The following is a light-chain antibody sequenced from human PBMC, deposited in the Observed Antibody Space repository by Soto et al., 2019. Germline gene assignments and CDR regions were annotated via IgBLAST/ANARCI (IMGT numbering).Light chain of an antibody. V-gene: IGKV3-15*01. J-gene: IGKJ4*01. Sequence: EIVMTQSPATLSVSPGERATLSCRASQSVSSNLAWYQQKPGQAPRLLIYGASTRATGIPARFSGSGSGTEXTXTIXSLXXXDFAVYYCQQYNNWPLTFGGGTKVEIK. CDR2: GAS. CDR3: QQYNNWPLT. CDR1: QSVSSN.